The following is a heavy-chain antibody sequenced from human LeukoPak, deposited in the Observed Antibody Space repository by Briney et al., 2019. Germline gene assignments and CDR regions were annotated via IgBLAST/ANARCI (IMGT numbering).Heavy chain of an antibody. J-gene: IGHJ4*02. CDR2: IYYSGST. V-gene: IGHV4-31*03. CDR1: GGSISSGGYY. CDR3: ARDAKIGHFDY. Sequence: SQTLSLTCTVSGGSISSGGYYWSWIRQHPGKGLEWIGYIYYSGSTYYNPSLKSRVTKSVDTSKNQFSLKLSSVTAADTAVYYCARDAKIGHFDYWGQGTLVTVSS.